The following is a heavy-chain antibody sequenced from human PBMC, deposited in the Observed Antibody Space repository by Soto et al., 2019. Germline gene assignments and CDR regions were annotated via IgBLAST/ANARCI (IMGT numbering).Heavy chain of an antibody. D-gene: IGHD1-26*01. CDR3: ARVSGSYYYGMDV. CDR1: GGSISSSNW. Sequence: QVQLQESGPGLVKPSGTLSLTCAVSGGSISSSNWWSWVRQAPGKGLEWIGEIYHSGSTNYNPSLKGRVTISVDKSKNQFSLKLSSVTAADTAVYYCARVSGSYYYGMDVWGQGTTVTVSS. V-gene: IGHV4-4*02. CDR2: IYHSGST. J-gene: IGHJ6*02.